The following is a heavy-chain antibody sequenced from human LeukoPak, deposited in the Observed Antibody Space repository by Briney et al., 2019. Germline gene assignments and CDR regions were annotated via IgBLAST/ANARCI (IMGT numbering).Heavy chain of an antibody. CDR2: IAYHGTNE. CDR1: GFNFSNHA. V-gene: IGHV3-30-3*01. J-gene: IGHJ6*02. CDR3: ARDRDLWGYGGMDV. Sequence: GRSLRLSCVASGFNFSNHAMHWVRQTPGKGPECVAVIAYHGTNEYDADSVKGRFTTSRDNSKNRLYLQMKSLTPEDTAVYYCARDRDLWGYGGMDVWGQGTTVTVSS. D-gene: IGHD3-16*01.